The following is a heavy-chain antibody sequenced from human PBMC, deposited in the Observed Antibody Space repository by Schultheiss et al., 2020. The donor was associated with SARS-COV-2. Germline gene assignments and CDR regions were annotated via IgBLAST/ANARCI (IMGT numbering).Heavy chain of an antibody. D-gene: IGHD3-22*01. V-gene: IGHV3-21*01. CDR1: GFTVSSNY. Sequence: GESLKISCAASGFTVSSNYMSWVRQAPGKGLEWVSGISGSGGGTYYVDSVKGRFTISRDNAKNSLYLQMTSLRAEDTAVYYCARDSGVTSYYDNDAFDIWGQGTMVTVSS. J-gene: IGHJ3*02. CDR3: ARDSGVTSYYDNDAFDI. CDR2: ISGSGGGT.